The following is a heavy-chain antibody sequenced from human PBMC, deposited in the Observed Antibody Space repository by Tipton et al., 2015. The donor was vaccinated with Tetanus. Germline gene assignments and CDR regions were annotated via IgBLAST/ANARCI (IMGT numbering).Heavy chain of an antibody. V-gene: IGHV3-11*01. J-gene: IGHJ4*02. CDR3: ARGAIQPLDY. Sequence: SLRLSCTVSGGSINDKKYYWGWIRQPPGKGLEWIAYFSSDGRSTFYADSVKGRYTISRDNADNSVYLQMNHLRDDDTAMYFCARGAIQPLDYWGQGTLVTVSS. D-gene: IGHD2-2*01. CDR2: FSSDGRST. CDR1: GGSINDKKYY.